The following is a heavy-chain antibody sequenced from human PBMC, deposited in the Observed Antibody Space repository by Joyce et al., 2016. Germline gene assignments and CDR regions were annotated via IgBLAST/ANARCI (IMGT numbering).Heavy chain of an antibody. D-gene: IGHD2-21*01. V-gene: IGHV3-7*01. CDR2: IKEDGSEK. CDR3: ARSSDWYAFDV. Sequence: EVQLVESGGGLVQPGGSLRLSCAASGLTFSKYWMSWGRQEPGKGVEWVTNIKEDGSEKDSVDSVKGRFTISRDTANNVLYLQMNSLRAEDTAMFYCARSSDWYAFDVWGQGTMVTVSS. J-gene: IGHJ3*01. CDR1: GLTFSKYW.